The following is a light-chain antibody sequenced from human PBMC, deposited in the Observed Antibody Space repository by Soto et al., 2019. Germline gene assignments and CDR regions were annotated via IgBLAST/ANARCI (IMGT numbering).Light chain of an antibody. CDR1: QGISSA. CDR3: QQFNSYPRT. Sequence: AIQLTQSPSSLSASVGDRVTITCRASQGISSALAWYQQKPGKAPKLLIYDASSLESGVPSRFSGSGSGTDFTLTISSLQPEDFATYYSQQFNSYPRTFRQGTKVEIK. V-gene: IGKV1-13*02. J-gene: IGKJ1*01. CDR2: DAS.